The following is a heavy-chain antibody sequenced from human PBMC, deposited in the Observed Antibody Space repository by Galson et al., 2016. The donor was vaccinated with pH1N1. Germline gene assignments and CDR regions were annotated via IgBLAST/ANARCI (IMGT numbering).Heavy chain of an antibody. CDR3: AKGTVSTGTSQIDS. CDR2: ITWDGSGT. CDR1: GFKFDGYA. D-gene: IGHD1-1*01. J-gene: IGHJ4*02. Sequence: LRLSCAASGFKFDGYAMVWVRQPPGKGLQWLSPITWDGSGTYYSDSVRGRFTISRDNSKSSLFLQIDSLRPEDTALYFCAKGTVSTGTSQIDSWGQGTLVIVSS. V-gene: IGHV3-43D*03.